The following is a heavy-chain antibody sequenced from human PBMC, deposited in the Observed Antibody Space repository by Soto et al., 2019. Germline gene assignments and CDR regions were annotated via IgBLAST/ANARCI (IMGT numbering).Heavy chain of an antibody. J-gene: IGHJ5*02. CDR3: AKKSAAFWLDP. D-gene: IGHD6-25*01. Sequence: SSETLSLTCTVSGDSISKSFYYWSWIRQSPGEGLEWIGYISYNGITNYNPSLKSRVTTSLDTSRNHFSLRLSSVTAADTAVYYCAKKSAAFWLDPWGQGTLVTVSS. CDR2: ISYNGIT. CDR1: GDSISKSFYY. V-gene: IGHV4-61*01.